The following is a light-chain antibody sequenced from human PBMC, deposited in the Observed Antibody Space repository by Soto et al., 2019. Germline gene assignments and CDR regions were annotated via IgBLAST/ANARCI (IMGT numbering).Light chain of an antibody. CDR3: QQYDNWVET. CDR2: GAS. V-gene: IGKV3-15*01. CDR1: QSVSSN. Sequence: EIVMTQSPATLSVSPGEGASLSCRASQSVSSNLAWYQQKPGQAPRLLIFGASTRATGFPARFSGSRSGTEFTLTFSSLQSEDFAVYYCQQYDNWVETFGQGTKVEIK. J-gene: IGKJ1*01.